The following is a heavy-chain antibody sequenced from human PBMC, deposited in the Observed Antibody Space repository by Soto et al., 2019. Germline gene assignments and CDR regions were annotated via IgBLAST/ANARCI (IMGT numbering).Heavy chain of an antibody. CDR3: ARHSNEYRKSSDN. CDR2: IHYTGSS. V-gene: IGHV4-59*08. D-gene: IGHD4-4*01. J-gene: IGHJ4*02. Sequence: QLQLQESGPGLVKPSETLSLTCPVSGGSISGYYWSWIRQPPGKGLEWIASIHYTGSSNSNPSLQSRVTISVDTSKNQLSLNLNSVTAADTALYYCARHSNEYRKSSDNWGQGTLVTVSS. CDR1: GGSISGYY.